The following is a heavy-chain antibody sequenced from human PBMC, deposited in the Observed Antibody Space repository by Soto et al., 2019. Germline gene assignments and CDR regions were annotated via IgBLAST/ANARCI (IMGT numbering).Heavy chain of an antibody. CDR3: ARDQRQSRITIFGVVSNNWFDP. CDR2: IYYSGST. J-gene: IGHJ5*02. D-gene: IGHD3-3*01. CDR1: SGSLYSSSFY. Sequence: PSGTLSLTCTVSSGSLYSSSFYWSWIRQPPGKGMEGIGYIYYSGSTNYNPSLKSRVTISVDTSKNQFSLKLSSVTAADTAVYYCARDQRQSRITIFGVVSNNWFDPWGQGTLVTVSS. V-gene: IGHV4-61*01.